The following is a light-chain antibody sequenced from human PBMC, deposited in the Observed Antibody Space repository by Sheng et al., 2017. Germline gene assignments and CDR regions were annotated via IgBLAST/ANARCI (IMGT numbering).Light chain of an antibody. CDR1: QSVSRY. Sequence: EIVLTQSPATLSLSPGERATLSCRASQSVSRYLAWYQQKRGQAPRLLIYDASNRATGIPARFSGSGSGTDFTLTISSLEPEDFAVYYCQQRSNWPRTFGQGTEGGNQT. CDR3: QQRSNWPRT. CDR2: DAS. V-gene: IGKV3-11*01. J-gene: IGKJ1*01.